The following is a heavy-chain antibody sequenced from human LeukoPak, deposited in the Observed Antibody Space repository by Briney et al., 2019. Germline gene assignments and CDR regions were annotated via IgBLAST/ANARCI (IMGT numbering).Heavy chain of an antibody. V-gene: IGHV3-7*01. CDR1: GFTFSSYW. CDR3: ARDVEYGSGSPDDY. J-gene: IGHJ4*02. D-gene: IGHD3-10*01. CDR2: IKQDGSEK. Sequence: PGGSLRLSCAASGFTFSSYWMSWVRQAPGKGLEWVANIKQDGSEKYYVDSVKGRFTISRDNAKNSLYLQMNSLRAEDTAVYYCARDVEYGSGSPDDYWGQGTLVTVSS.